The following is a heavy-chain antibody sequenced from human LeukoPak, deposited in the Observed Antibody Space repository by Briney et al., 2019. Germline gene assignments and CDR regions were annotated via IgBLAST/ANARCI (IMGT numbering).Heavy chain of an antibody. J-gene: IGHJ6*04. V-gene: IGHV1-69*04. CDR3: AREGIAVAGIYYYYYGMDV. CDR2: IIPIFGIA. CDR1: GGTFSSYA. D-gene: IGHD6-19*01. Sequence: ASVKVSCKASGGTFSSYAISWVRQAPGQGLEWMGRIIPIFGIANYAQKFQGRVTITADKSTSTAYMELRSLRSDDTAVYYCAREGIAVAGIYYYYYGMDVWGKGTTVTVSS.